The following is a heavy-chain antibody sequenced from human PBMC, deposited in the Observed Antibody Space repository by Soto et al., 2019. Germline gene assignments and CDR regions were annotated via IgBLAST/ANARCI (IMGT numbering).Heavy chain of an antibody. CDR1: GYRNTIDV. J-gene: IGHJ3*02. V-gene: IGHV1-58*01. CDR3: AADLHKRGDGDAFDI. Sequence: SLLNGACKSSGYRNTIDVGGWGRKKKRQGLKWMGWIDVNSGNTNYAQKFQERVTITRDMSTSTAYMELSSLRSEDTAVYYCAADLHKRGDGDAFDIWGQGTMVTVSS. CDR2: IDVNSGNT.